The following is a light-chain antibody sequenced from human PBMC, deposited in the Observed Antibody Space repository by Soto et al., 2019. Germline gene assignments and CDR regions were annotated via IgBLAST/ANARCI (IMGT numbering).Light chain of an antibody. V-gene: IGLV2-14*01. CDR3: NSYTSGRTRGVV. CDR2: EVS. Sequence: QSVLTQPASVSGSPGQSITISCTGTSSDIGGYNYVSWYQQHPGKAPKLMIYEVSNRPSGVSNPFSGSKSGNTASLTTSGLLAEDEADYYCNSYTSGRTRGVVFGGGTKLTVL. CDR1: SSDIGGYNY. J-gene: IGLJ2*01.